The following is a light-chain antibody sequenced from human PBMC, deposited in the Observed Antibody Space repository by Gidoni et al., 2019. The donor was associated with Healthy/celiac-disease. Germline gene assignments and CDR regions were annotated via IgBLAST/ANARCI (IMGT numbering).Light chain of an antibody. J-gene: IGKJ3*01. CDR3: QQYGSSPFT. Sequence: EIVLPQSPGTLSLSPGERTTFSCRARQSVSSSYLAWYQQKPGQAPRLLIYGASSRATGIPDRFSGSGSGTDFTLTISRLEPEDFAVYYCQQYGSSPFTFGPGTKVDIK. V-gene: IGKV3-20*01. CDR1: QSVSSSY. CDR2: GAS.